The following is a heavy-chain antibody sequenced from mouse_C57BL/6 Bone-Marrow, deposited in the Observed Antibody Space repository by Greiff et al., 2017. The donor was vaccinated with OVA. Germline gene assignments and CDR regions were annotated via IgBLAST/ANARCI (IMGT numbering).Heavy chain of an antibody. J-gene: IGHJ2*01. CDR1: GYAFSSSW. V-gene: IGHV1-82*01. CDR3: ARHEDGYYASYFDY. CDR2: IYPGDGDT. D-gene: IGHD2-3*01. Sequence: VQLKQSGPELVKPGASVKISCRASGYAFSSSWMNWVKQRPGKGLEWIGRIYPGDGDTNYNGKFKGKATLTADKSSSTAYMQLGSLTSEDSAVYFCARHEDGYYASYFDYWGQGTTLPGSS.